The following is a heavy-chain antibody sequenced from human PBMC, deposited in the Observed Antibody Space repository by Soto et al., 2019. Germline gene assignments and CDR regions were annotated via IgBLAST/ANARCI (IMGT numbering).Heavy chain of an antibody. D-gene: IGHD2-2*02. CDR2: IYYSGST. V-gene: IGHV4-31*03. CDR3: ARGPAGDPLLYEASYFDY. J-gene: IGHJ4*02. CDR1: GGSISSGGYY. Sequence: QVQLQESGPGLVKPSQTLSLTCTVSGGSISSGGYYWSWIRQHPGKGLEWIGYIYYSGSTYYNPSLKSRVTISVDTSKNQFSLKLSSVTAADTAVYYCARGPAGDPLLYEASYFDYWGQGTLVTVSS.